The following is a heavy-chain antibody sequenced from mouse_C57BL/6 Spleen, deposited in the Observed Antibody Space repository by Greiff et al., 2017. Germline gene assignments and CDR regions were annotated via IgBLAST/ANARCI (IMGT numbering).Heavy chain of an antibody. Sequence: EVKLMESGGGLVKPGGSLKLSCAASGFTFSDYGMHWVRQAPEKGLEWVAYISSGSSTIYYADTVKGRFTISRDNAKNTLFLQMTSLRSEDTAMYYCARWWSYDFDYWGQGTTLTVSS. J-gene: IGHJ2*01. V-gene: IGHV5-17*01. CDR3: ARWWSYDFDY. D-gene: IGHD1-1*02. CDR1: GFTFSDYG. CDR2: ISSGSSTI.